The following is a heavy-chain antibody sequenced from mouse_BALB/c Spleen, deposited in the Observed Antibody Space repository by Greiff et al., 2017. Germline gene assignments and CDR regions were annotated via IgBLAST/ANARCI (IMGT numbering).Heavy chain of an antibody. CDR1: GYSFTSYY. J-gene: IGHJ1*01. CDR2: IDPFNGGT. V-gene: IGHV1S135*01. Sequence: VQLKESGPELMKPGASVKISCKASGYSFTSYYMHWVKQSHGKSLEWIGYIDPFNGGTSYNQKFKGKATLTVDKSSSTAYMHLSSLTSEDSAVYYCAPLRWYFDVWGAGTTVTVSS. D-gene: IGHD1-1*01. CDR3: APLRWYFDV.